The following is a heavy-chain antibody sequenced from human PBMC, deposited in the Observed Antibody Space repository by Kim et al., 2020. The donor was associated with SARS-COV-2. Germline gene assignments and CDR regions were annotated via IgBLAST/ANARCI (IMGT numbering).Heavy chain of an antibody. V-gene: IGHV1-24*01. CDR3: ASSSPFFLFFFISFYLFDP. CDR1: GYTLMELS. CDR2: FDPEDGET. D-gene: IGHD3-3*02. Sequence: ASVKVSCKVSGYTLMELSMHWVRQAPGKGPEWMGGFDPEDGETIYAQKFQGRVTMTEDTSTDTAYMELSSLRSADTAVYFFASSSPFFLFFFISFYLFDP. J-gene: IGHJ5*02.